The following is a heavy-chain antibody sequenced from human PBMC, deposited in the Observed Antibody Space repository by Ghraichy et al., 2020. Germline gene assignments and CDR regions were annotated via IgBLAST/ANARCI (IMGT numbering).Heavy chain of an antibody. J-gene: IGHJ6*02. D-gene: IGHD3-10*01. Sequence: GGSLRLSCAASGFTFSDYYMSWIRQAPGKGLEWVSYISSSGSTIYYADSVKGRFTISRDNAKNSLYLQMNRLRAEDTAVYYCARDQGLVHYYYYGMDVWGQGTTVTVSS. CDR1: GFTFSDYY. CDR3: ARDQGLVHYYYYGMDV. CDR2: ISSSGSTI. V-gene: IGHV3-11*01.